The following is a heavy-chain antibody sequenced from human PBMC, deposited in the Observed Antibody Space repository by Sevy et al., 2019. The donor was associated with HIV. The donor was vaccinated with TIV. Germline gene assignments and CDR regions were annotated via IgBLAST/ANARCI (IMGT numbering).Heavy chain of an antibody. CDR3: ARVDPAFGWFRIRARRTNNWFDP. Sequence: GGSLRLSCAASGFTFSSYWMHWVRQAPGKGLVWVSRINSDGSSTSYADSVKGRFTISRDNAKNTLYLQMNSLRAEDTAVYYCARVDPAFGWFRIRARRTNNWFDPWGQGTLSPSPQ. CDR2: INSDGSST. V-gene: IGHV3-74*01. J-gene: IGHJ5*02. CDR1: GFTFSSYW. D-gene: IGHD3-9*01.